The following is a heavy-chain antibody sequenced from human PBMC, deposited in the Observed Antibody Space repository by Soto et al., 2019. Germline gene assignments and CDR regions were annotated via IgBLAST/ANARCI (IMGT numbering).Heavy chain of an antibody. CDR1: GFTFSSYS. CDR3: ARDFGVVAVGADY. D-gene: IGHD6-19*01. Sequence: GGSLRLSCAASGFTFSSYSMNWVRQAPGKGLEWVSSISSSSSYIYYADSVKGRFTISRDNAKNSLYLQMNSLRAEDTAVYYCARDFGVVAVGADYWGQGTLVTVSS. J-gene: IGHJ4*02. CDR2: ISSSSSYI. V-gene: IGHV3-21*01.